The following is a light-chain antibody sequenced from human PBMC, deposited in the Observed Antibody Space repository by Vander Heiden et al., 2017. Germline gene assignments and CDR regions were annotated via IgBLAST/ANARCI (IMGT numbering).Light chain of an antibody. V-gene: IGKV1-39*01. J-gene: IGKJ2*01. CDR2: TAS. Sequence: HMTQSPSSLSASVEDRVTITWRASQSISSYLNWYQQKPGKAPKLLIYTASSLQSRVPSRCSGSGSGTDFTLTISSLQPEDFATYYCQQSYSIPYTFGPGTELEIK. CDR1: QSISSY. CDR3: QQSYSIPYT.